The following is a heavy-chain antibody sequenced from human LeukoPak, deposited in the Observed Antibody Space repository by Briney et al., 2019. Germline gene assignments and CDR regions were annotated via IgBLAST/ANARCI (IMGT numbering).Heavy chain of an antibody. D-gene: IGHD2-15*01. CDR1: GGSISSGGYY. CDR2: IYHSGST. J-gene: IGHJ3*02. Sequence: KSSETLSLTCTVSGGSISSGGYYWSWIRQPPGKGLEWIGYIYHSGSTYYNPSLKSRVTISVDRSKNQFSLKLSSVTAADTAVYYCARDLGYCSGGSCYPDAFDIWGQGTMVTVSS. V-gene: IGHV4-30-2*01. CDR3: ARDLGYCSGGSCYPDAFDI.